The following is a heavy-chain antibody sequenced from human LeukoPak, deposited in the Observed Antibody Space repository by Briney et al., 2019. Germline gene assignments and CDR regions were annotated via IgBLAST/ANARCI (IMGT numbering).Heavy chain of an antibody. J-gene: IGHJ3*02. CDR2: INPSSGGT. CDR3: ARAGVWDYSDSSGYHNAAFDI. V-gene: IGHV1-2*02. D-gene: IGHD3-22*01. Sequence: GASVKVSCKASGYTFTSYYMHWVRQAPGQGLEWMGWINPSSGGTSYAQKFQGRVTVTRDTSISTAYMDLSRLRSDDTAVYYCARAGVWDYSDSSGYHNAAFDIWGQGTMVTVSS. CDR1: GYTFTSYY.